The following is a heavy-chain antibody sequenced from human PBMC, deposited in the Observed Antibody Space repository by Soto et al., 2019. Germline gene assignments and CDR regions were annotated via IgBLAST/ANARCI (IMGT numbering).Heavy chain of an antibody. J-gene: IGHJ6*02. CDR2: IYHSGST. CDR3: ARGGSYGLLGMDV. Sequence: QLQLQESGSGLVKPSQTLSLTCAVSGGSISSGGYSWSWIRQPPGKGLEWIGYIYHSGSTYYNPSPKGRVTISVDRSKNQFSLKLSSVTAADTAVYYCARGGSYGLLGMDVWGQGTTVTVSS. D-gene: IGHD1-26*01. V-gene: IGHV4-30-2*01. CDR1: GGSISSGGYS.